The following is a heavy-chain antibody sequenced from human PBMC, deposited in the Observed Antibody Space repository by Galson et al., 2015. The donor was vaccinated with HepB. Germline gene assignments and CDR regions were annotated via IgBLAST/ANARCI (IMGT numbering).Heavy chain of an antibody. J-gene: IGHJ4*02. CDR3: ARDRGTVRAAAGTPDY. Sequence: SVKVSCKASGYTFTSYGISWVRQAPGQGLEWMGWISAYNGNTNYAQRLQGRVTMTTDTSTSTAYMELRSLRSEDTAVYYCARDRGTVRAAAGTPDYWGQGTLVTVSS. CDR2: ISAYNGNT. CDR1: GYTFTSYG. V-gene: IGHV1-18*04. D-gene: IGHD6-13*01.